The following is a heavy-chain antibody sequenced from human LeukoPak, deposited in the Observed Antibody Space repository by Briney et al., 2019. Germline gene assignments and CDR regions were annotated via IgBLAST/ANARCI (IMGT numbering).Heavy chain of an antibody. V-gene: IGHV4-39*02. CDR2: IYYSGST. Sequence: PSETLPLSCTVSDDSISSSSYYWGWIRQPPGKGLEWIGSIYYSGSTYYNPSLKSRVTISVDTSKSQFSLKLSSVTAADTAVYYCARESDCTNRVCYTYYYYYSMDLWGKGTTVTVSS. D-gene: IGHD2-8*01. J-gene: IGHJ6*03. CDR3: ARESDCTNRVCYTYYYYYSMDL. CDR1: DDSISSSSYY.